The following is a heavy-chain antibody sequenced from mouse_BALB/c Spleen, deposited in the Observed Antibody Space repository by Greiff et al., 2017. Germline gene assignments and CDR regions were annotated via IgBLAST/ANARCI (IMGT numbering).Heavy chain of an antibody. CDR3: ARGGGTWDFEY. D-gene: IGHD3-3*01. CDR1: GFSLTGYG. CDR2: IWGDGSA. J-gene: IGHJ2*01. V-gene: IGHV2-6-7*01. Sequence: VQGVESGPGLVAPSQSLSITCTVSGFSLTGYGVNWVRQPPGKGLEWLGMIWGDGSADYNSALKSRLSISKDNSKSQVFLKMNSLQTDDTARYYCARGGGTWDFEYWGEGTTLTVSS.